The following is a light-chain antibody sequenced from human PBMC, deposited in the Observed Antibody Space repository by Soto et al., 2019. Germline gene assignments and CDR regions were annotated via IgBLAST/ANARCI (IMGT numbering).Light chain of an antibody. J-gene: IGKJ1*01. CDR2: GGS. V-gene: IGKV3-20*01. CDR1: QSVSNNY. Sequence: EIVLTQSPCTLSLSPGERATLSCRASQSVSNNYLAWYQHKPGQAPRLLIYGGSSRATGIPDRFRGSESGIDCTRTISRHGPEAFAVYCWQQYMSSLWTFGYGTKGEIK. CDR3: QQYMSSLWT.